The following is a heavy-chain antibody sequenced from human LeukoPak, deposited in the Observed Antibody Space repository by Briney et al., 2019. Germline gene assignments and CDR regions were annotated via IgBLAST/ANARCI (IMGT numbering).Heavy chain of an antibody. D-gene: IGHD3-22*01. J-gene: IGHJ4*02. CDR2: ISGDGGST. CDR3: AKDTYYYDSSGYYHYFDY. CDR1: GFTFDDYA. Sequence: GGSLRLSCAASGFTFDDYAMHWARQAPGKGLEWVSLISGDGGSTYYTDSVKGRFTISRDNSKNSLYLQMNSLRTEDTALYYCAKDTYYYDSSGYYHYFDYWGQGTLVTVSS. V-gene: IGHV3-43*02.